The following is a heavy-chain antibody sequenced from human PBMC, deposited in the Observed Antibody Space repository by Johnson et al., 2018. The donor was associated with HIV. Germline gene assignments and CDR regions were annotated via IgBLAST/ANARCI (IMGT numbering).Heavy chain of an antibody. J-gene: IGHJ3*02. CDR2: IKQDGSEK. V-gene: IGHV3-7*01. CDR3: AKDDYGDLGVGAFDS. D-gene: IGHD4-17*01. CDR1: GFTFRSYW. Sequence: VQLVESGGHLVQPGGSLRLSCAASGFTFRSYWMSWVRQAPGKGLEWVANIKQDGSEKYYVDSVKGRFTISRDNAKNSLYLQMNNLRAEDTAMYYCAKDDYGDLGVGAFDSWGQGTMVTVS.